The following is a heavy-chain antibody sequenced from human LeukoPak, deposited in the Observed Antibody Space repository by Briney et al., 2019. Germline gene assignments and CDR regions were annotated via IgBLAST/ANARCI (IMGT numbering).Heavy chain of an antibody. CDR3: ARGGGYYFDY. J-gene: IGHJ4*02. Sequence: GGSLRLSCAASGFTFSDSYMNWIRQAPGKGLEWLSYISSSSSHTNYADSVKGRFTISRDNAKNSLYLQMNSLRAEDTAVYYCARGGGYYFDYWGQGTLVSVSS. CDR2: ISSSSSHT. V-gene: IGHV3-11*06. D-gene: IGHD4-23*01. CDR1: GFTFSDSY.